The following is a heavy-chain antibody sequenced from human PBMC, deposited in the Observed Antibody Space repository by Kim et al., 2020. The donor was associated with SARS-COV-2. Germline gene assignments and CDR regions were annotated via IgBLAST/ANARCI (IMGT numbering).Heavy chain of an antibody. Sequence: GGSLRLSCAASGFTFSSYWMSWVRQAPGKGLEWVANIKQDGSEKYYVDSVKGRFTISRDNAKNSLYLQMNSLRAEDTAVYYCAREGGAAPYSYWGQGTLVTVSA. CDR1: GFTFSSYW. CDR2: IKQDGSEK. V-gene: IGHV3-7*01. J-gene: IGHJ4*02. D-gene: IGHD6-13*01. CDR3: AREGGAAPYSY.